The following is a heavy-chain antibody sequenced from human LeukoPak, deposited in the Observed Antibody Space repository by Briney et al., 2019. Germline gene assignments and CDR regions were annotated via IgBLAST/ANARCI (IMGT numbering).Heavy chain of an antibody. J-gene: IGHJ1*01. CDR2: ISYDGSNK. CDR1: GFTFSSFG. D-gene: IGHD3-22*01. CDR3: AKDGTGDYDTTGYYLLGHFQC. V-gene: IGHV3-30*18. Sequence: GRSLSLSCAASGFTFSSFGMHWVRQAPGKGLEWVAVISYDGSNKYYADSVKGRFTISRDNSKSTLYLQMHSLKTEDTAVYYCAKDGTGDYDTTGYYLLGHFQCWGQGTLVTVSS.